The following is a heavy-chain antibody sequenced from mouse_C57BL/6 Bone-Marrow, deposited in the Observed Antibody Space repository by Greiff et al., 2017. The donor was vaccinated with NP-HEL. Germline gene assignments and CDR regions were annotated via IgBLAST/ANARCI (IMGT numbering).Heavy chain of an antibody. CDR2: IYPSDSET. D-gene: IGHD1-1*01. CDR1: GYTFTSYW. V-gene: IGHV1-61*01. CDR3: ARGTTVVADY. Sequence: VQVQQPGAELVRPGSSVKLSCKASGYTFTSYWMDWVKQRPGQGLEWIGNIYPSDSETHYNQKFKDKATLTVDKSSSTAYMQLSSLTSEDSAVYNCARGTTVVADYWGQGTTLTVSS. J-gene: IGHJ2*01.